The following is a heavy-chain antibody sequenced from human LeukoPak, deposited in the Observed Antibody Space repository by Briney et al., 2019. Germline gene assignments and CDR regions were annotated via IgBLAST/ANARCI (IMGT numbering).Heavy chain of an antibody. Sequence: PSETLSLTCTVSGGSISSYYWSWIRQPPGKGLEWIGYIYYSGSTNYNPSLKSRVTISVDTSKDQFSLKLSSVTAADTAVYYCARGVYIAAAQYGYWGQGTLVTVSS. J-gene: IGHJ4*02. CDR2: IYYSGST. CDR1: GGSISSYY. CDR3: ARGVYIAAAQYGY. D-gene: IGHD6-13*01. V-gene: IGHV4-59*01.